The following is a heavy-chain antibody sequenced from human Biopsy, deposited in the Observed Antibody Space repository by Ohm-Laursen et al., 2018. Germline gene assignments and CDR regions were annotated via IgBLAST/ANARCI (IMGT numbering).Heavy chain of an antibody. CDR2: MSPNTGNT. J-gene: IGHJ4*02. D-gene: IGHD1-26*01. V-gene: IGHV1-8*01. CDR3: ARWETTLGRSLDS. Sequence: GASVKVSCKASGYTFTSHDINWVRQATGQGLEWMGWMSPNTGNTVYAQRFQDSVTMTSDTSTGTAYMELTSLTSDDTAVYFCARWETTLGRSLDSWGQGTLVAVSS. CDR1: GYTFTSHD.